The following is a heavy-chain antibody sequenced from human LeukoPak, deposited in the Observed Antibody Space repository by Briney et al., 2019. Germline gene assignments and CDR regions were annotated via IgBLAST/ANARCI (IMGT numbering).Heavy chain of an antibody. J-gene: IGHJ4*02. Sequence: SETLSLPCAVPGYFISSGYYWAWIRQPPGTGLEWVGRIHHSGHTYYNPSLMSRVTISVDTSKDQVSLRLTSVTAADTAVYYCAREDRVSSAWNSPIDSWGQGTLVTVSS. CDR3: AREDRVSSAWNSPIDS. V-gene: IGHV4-38-2*02. CDR2: IHHSGHT. D-gene: IGHD1/OR15-1a*01. CDR1: GYFISSGYY.